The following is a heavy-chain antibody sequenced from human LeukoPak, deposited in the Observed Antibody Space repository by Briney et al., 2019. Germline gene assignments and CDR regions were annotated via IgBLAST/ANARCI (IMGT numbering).Heavy chain of an antibody. CDR2: IKREGSEK. V-gene: IGHV3-7*01. CDR1: EFTFRNDW. Sequence: PGGSLRLSCAASEFTFRNDWMSWFRQAPGKGLEWLANIKREGSEKYYVDSVKAPFNTSRDNDKNLLYLQMNSLRVEDTAVYYSAREHATSSSSDYWGQGTLVTVSS. CDR3: AREHATSSSSDY. D-gene: IGHD6-13*01. J-gene: IGHJ4*02.